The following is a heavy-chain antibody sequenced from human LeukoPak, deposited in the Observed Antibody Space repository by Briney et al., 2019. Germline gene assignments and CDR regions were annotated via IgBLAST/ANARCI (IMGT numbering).Heavy chain of an antibody. Sequence: SETLSLTCTVSGGSISGYYWSCIRQPPAKGLEWSVDIYHDGSTNHSPSLTSRVTLSVDTSKNQISLKLTSVTAADTAVYYCARGGATYYYFDYWGQGTLVTVSS. CDR1: GGSISGYY. J-gene: IGHJ4*02. V-gene: IGHV4-59*01. D-gene: IGHD1-26*01. CDR3: ARGGATYYYFDY. CDR2: IYHDGST.